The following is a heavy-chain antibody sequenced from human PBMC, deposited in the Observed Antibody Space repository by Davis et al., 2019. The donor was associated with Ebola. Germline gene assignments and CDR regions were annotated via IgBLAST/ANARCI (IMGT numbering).Heavy chain of an antibody. CDR1: GYSFTSYH. CDR2: INPSAGST. Sequence: ASVKVSCKASGYSFTSYHIHWVRQAPGQGLEWMGIINPSAGSTTYSYAQKFQGRITLTSDTSTNTAYMELSSLRSEDTAVYYCAYSSSSPFDYWGQGTLVTVSS. CDR3: AYSSSSPFDY. J-gene: IGHJ4*02. V-gene: IGHV1-46*01. D-gene: IGHD6-6*01.